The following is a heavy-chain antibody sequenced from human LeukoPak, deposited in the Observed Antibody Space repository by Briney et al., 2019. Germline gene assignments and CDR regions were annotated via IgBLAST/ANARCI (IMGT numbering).Heavy chain of an antibody. Sequence: PGGSLRLSCAASGFTFSSNYMSWVRQAPGKGLEWVSVIYSGGSTYYADSVKGRFTISRDNSKNTLYLQMNSLRAEDTAVYYCAKLIAAAATDAFDIWGQGTMVTVSS. J-gene: IGHJ3*02. CDR1: GFTFSSNY. D-gene: IGHD6-13*01. V-gene: IGHV3-53*01. CDR2: IYSGGST. CDR3: AKLIAAAATDAFDI.